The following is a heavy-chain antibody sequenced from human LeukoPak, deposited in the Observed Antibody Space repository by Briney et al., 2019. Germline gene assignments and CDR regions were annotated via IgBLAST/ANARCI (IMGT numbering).Heavy chain of an antibody. J-gene: IGHJ4*02. D-gene: IGHD4-17*01. Sequence: PGGSLRLSCAASGFTVSSNYMSWVRQAPGKGLEWVSVTYSGGSTYYADSVKGRFTISRDNSKNTLYLQMNSLRAEDTAVYYCAREAEYGDYAGIFDYWGQGTLVTVSS. V-gene: IGHV3-53*01. CDR3: AREAEYGDYAGIFDY. CDR1: GFTVSSNY. CDR2: TYSGGST.